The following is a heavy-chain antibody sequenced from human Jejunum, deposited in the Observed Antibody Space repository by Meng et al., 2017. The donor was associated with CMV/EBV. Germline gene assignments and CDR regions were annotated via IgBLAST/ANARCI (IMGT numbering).Heavy chain of an antibody. CDR3: ARGSGSTSWGFDP. CDR1: GLTFSNYW. CDR2: IKEDGSEK. Sequence: GLTFSNYWMSWGRQAPGKGLEGVANIKEDGSEKYYVDSVKDRFTISRDNAKNSLYLQMNSLRAEDTAVYYCARGSGSTSWGFDPWGQGTLVTVSS. J-gene: IGHJ5*02. V-gene: IGHV3-7*01. D-gene: IGHD2-2*01.